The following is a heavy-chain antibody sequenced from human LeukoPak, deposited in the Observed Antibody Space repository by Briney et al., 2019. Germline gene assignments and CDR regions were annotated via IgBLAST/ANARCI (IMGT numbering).Heavy chain of an antibody. CDR3: AKSYARTEVYFDY. D-gene: IGHD2-2*01. J-gene: IGHJ4*02. CDR2: IRYDGSNK. V-gene: IGHV3-30*02. Sequence: GGSLRLSCAASGFTFSSYGMHWVRQAPGKGLEWVAFIRYDGSNKYYADSVKGRFTISRDNSKNTLYLQMNSLRAEDTAVYYCAKSYARTEVYFDYWGQGTLVTVSS. CDR1: GFTFSSYG.